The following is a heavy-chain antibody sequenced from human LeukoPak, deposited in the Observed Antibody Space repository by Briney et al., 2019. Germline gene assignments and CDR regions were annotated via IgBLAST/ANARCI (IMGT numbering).Heavy chain of an antibody. Sequence: PGGSLRLSCAASGFTVSSNYMRWVRQAPGKGLDSVSVIYSGGTTYYADSVKGRFTISRDDSKTTLYLQMNSLRAEDTAVYYCARMLLSSGYYVDYWGQGTLVTVSS. J-gene: IGHJ4*02. CDR3: ARMLLSSGYYVDY. V-gene: IGHV3-53*01. CDR1: GFTVSSNY. CDR2: IYSGGTT. D-gene: IGHD3-22*01.